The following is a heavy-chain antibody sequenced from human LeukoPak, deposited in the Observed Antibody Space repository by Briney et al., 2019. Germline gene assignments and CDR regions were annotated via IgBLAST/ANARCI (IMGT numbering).Heavy chain of an antibody. CDR2: INSSGSYT. J-gene: IGHJ1*01. CDR1: GFTFSSYS. D-gene: IGHD2-15*01. CDR3: ASPGYCSGSVCYSGYFQH. Sequence: GGSLRLSYAASGFTFSSYSMNWVRQAPGKGLEWVSSINSSGSYTYYADSLKGRFTISRDSSKNTLYLQMNSLRADDTAVYYCASPGYCSGSVCYSGYFQHWGQGTLVTVSS. V-gene: IGHV3-21*04.